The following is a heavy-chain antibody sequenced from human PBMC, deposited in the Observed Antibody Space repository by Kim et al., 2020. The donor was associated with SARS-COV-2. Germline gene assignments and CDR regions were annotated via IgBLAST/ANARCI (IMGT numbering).Heavy chain of an antibody. Sequence: GESLKISCKGSGYSFTSYWIGWVRQMPGKGLEWMGIIYPGDSDTRYSPSFQGQVTISADKSISTAYLQWSSLKASDTAMYYCARTRSSSWYEVVGAFDIWGPGTVVTVAS. CDR2: IYPGDSDT. CDR1: GYSFTSYW. D-gene: IGHD6-13*01. V-gene: IGHV5-51*01. CDR3: ARTRSSSWYEVVGAFDI. J-gene: IGHJ3*02.